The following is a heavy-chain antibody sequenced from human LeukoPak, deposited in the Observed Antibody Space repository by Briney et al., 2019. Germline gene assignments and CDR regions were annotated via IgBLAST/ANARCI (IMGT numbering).Heavy chain of an antibody. Sequence: ASVKVSCKTSGYIFTGYYMHWVRQAPGQGLEWMGWINPKTGGTNYAQKFQGRVTMTRDTSITTVYMDLTRLKSDDTAVYYCARGVAATPVVIGVMRWFDPWGQGTLVTVSS. CDR2: INPKTGGT. CDR1: GYIFTGYY. CDR3: ARGVAATPVVIGVMRWFDP. D-gene: IGHD3-16*02. V-gene: IGHV1-2*02. J-gene: IGHJ5*02.